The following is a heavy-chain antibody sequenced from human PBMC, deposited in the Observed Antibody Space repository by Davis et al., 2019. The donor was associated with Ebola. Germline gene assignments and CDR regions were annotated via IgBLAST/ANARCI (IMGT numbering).Heavy chain of an antibody. J-gene: IGHJ4*02. CDR2: TYYRSKWFV. CDR1: GDSVSNNRDA. CDR3: ARDPPYDQGYDY. Sequence: SQTPSLTCAISGDSVSNNRDAWNWIRQSPSRGLEWLGRTYYRSKWFVDYAASVKSRITIKADTSKNQFSLQLTSVTPEDTAVYYCARDPPYDQGYDYWGQGTLVTVSS. D-gene: IGHD3-22*01. V-gene: IGHV6-1*01.